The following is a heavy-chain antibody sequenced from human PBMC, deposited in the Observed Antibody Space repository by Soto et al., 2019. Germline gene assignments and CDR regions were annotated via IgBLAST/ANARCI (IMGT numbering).Heavy chain of an antibody. CDR2: ISAYNGNT. CDR3: ARDYHYDSSGYYYYYGMDV. J-gene: IGHJ6*02. V-gene: IGHV1-18*04. D-gene: IGHD3-22*01. Sequence: GASVKVSCKASGYTFTSYGISWVRQAPGQGLEWMGWISAYNGNTNYAQKLQGRVTMTTDTSTSTAYMELRSLRSDDTAVYYCARDYHYDSSGYYYYYGMDVWGQGTTVTVSS. CDR1: GYTFTSYG.